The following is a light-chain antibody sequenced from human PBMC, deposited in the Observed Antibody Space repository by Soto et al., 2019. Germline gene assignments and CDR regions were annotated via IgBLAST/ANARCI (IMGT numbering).Light chain of an antibody. CDR2: GVT. J-gene: IGLJ2*01. Sequence: QSALTQPPSASGSPGQSVTISCTGTSSDVGAYTYVSWYQQHPGKAPKLMIYGVTERPSGVPDRFSGSKSGNTASLTVSGLQTEDEADYYCQSFDINNVVFGGGTKVTVL. CDR1: SSDVGAYTY. CDR3: QSFDINNVV. V-gene: IGLV2-8*01.